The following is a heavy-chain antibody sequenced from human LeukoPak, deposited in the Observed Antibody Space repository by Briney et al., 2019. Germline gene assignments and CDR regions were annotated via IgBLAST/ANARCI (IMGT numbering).Heavy chain of an antibody. CDR2: IYHSGST. CDR1: GYSISSGYY. J-gene: IGHJ5*02. CDR3: AKSGGYCSSTSCYGLHDWFDP. V-gene: IGHV4-38-2*02. D-gene: IGHD2-2*01. Sequence: SETLSLTRTVSGYSISSGYYWGWIRQPPGKGLEWIGSIYHSGSTYYNPSLKSRVTISVDTSKNQLSLKLSSVTAADTAVYYCAKSGGYCSSTSCYGLHDWFDPWGQGTLVTVSS.